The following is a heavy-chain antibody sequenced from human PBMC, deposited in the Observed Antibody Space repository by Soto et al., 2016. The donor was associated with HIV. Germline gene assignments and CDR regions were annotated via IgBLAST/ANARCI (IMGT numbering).Heavy chain of an antibody. J-gene: IGHJ6*02. Sequence: QVQLVQSGAEVKKPGASVKVSCKASGYTFSRYGISWVRQAPGQGLEWMGWISAYNGNTNYAHKFQGRVTMTKDTSTSTAYMELRSLRSDDTAVYYCARDRDTMVRGAYYYYYYGMDVWGQGTTVTVSS. V-gene: IGHV1-18*01. D-gene: IGHD3-10*01. CDR2: ISAYNGNT. CDR1: GYTFSRYG. CDR3: ARDRDTMVRGAYYYYYYGMDV.